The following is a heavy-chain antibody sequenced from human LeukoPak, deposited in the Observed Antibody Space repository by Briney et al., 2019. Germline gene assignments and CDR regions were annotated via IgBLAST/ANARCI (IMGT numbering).Heavy chain of an antibody. D-gene: IGHD3-16*02. CDR2: ISGDGGRT. J-gene: IGHJ3*02. V-gene: IGHV3-43*02. CDR3: AKAYYDYVWGSYRYFCAFDI. CDR1: GFTFGDYA. Sequence: PGGSLRLSCAASGFTFGDYAMHWVRQAPGKGLEWVSLISGDGGRTHYADSVKGRFTISRDNGKNSLYLQMNSLRTEDTAFYYCAKAYYDYVWGSYRYFCAFDIWGQGTMVTVSS.